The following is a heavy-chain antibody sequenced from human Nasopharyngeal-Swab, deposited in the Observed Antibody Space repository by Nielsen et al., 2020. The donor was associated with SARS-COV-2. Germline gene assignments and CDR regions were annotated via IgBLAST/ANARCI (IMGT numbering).Heavy chain of an antibody. Sequence: GGSLRLSCAASGLTFSSYARSGVRQAPGKGLEWVSSISGSGGSTYYADSVKGRFTIPRDNSKTTLYLQMHSLRAEDTAVYYCATPGTRCSGDTCNMWVFDYWGQGTLVTVSS. D-gene: IGHD2-15*01. CDR3: ATPGTRCSGDTCNMWVFDY. CDR2: ISGSGGST. J-gene: IGHJ4*02. V-gene: IGHV3-23*01. CDR1: GLTFSSYA.